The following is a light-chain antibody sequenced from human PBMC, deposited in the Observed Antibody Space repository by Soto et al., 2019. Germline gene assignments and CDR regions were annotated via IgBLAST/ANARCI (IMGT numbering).Light chain of an antibody. CDR2: EVS. V-gene: IGLV2-14*01. CDR1: SSDVGGYNY. Sequence: QSVLTQPASVSGSPGQSITISGTGTSSDVGGYNYVSWYQQHAGFAPKLIIYEVSNRPSGVSNRFSGSKSGDTASLNISGLQAEDEADYYCSSYTSTNTLAVFGTGTKVTVL. J-gene: IGLJ1*01. CDR3: SSYTSTNTLAV.